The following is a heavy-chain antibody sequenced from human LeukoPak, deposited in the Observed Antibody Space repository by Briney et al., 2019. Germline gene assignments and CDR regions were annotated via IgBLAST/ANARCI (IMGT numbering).Heavy chain of an antibody. CDR1: GYTFTSYG. D-gene: IGHD3-3*01. CDR3: ARVEGWIRVLEWQGNNWFDP. Sequence: GASVKVSCTASGYTFTSYGISWVRQAPGQGLEWMGWISAYNGNTNYAQKLQGRVTMTTDTSTSTAYMELRSLRSDDTAVYYCARVEGWIRVLEWQGNNWFDPWGQGTLVTASS. V-gene: IGHV1-18*01. CDR2: ISAYNGNT. J-gene: IGHJ5*02.